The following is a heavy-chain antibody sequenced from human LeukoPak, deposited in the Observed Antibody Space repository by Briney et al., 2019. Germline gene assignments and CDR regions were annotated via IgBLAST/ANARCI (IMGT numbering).Heavy chain of an antibody. J-gene: IGHJ5*02. D-gene: IGHD6-19*01. CDR3: ARGTGYSSGSNWFDP. V-gene: IGHV1-8*01. CDR1: GYTFTSYD. Sequence: ASGKVSGKASGYTFTSYDINWVRQATGQGLEGMGWMNPNSGNTGYAQKFQGRVTMTRNTSISTAYMELSSLRSEDTAVYYCARGTGYSSGSNWFDPWGQGTLVTVSS. CDR2: MNPNSGNT.